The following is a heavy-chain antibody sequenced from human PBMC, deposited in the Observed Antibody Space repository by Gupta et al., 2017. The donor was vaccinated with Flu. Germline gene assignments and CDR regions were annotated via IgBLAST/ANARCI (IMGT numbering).Heavy chain of an antibody. Sequence: WVRRAPGKGLEWVAIINPDGSKIGYGDSVKGRFTISRDNAKNAVYLQMNSLRVEDTALYYCAKDPGGGAYDLWGRGTMVTVSS. CDR3: AKDPGGGAYDL. J-gene: IGHJ3*01. V-gene: IGHV3-7*01. D-gene: IGHD3-10*01. CDR2: INPDGSKI.